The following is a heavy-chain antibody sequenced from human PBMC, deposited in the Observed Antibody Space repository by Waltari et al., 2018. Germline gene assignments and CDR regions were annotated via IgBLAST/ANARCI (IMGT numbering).Heavy chain of an antibody. D-gene: IGHD4-17*01. CDR1: GFTFSDYW. Sequence: EVQVVESGGDLVQPGGSLRLSCAASGFTFSDYWMGWVRQAPGKGLGWVANITKDAITKYYVDPVKGRFTISRYNSKNSLYLEMNSLTAEDTAVYYCARHGDFCFDYWGQGILVTVSS. J-gene: IGHJ4*02. CDR2: ITKDAITK. V-gene: IGHV3-7*01. CDR3: ARHGDFCFDY.